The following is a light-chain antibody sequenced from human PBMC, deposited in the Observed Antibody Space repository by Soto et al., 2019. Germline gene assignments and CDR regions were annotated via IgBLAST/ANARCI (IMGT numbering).Light chain of an antibody. Sequence: EIVMTQSPATLSVSPGERVTLSCRASQSVSSNLAWYQQKPGQAPRLLIYGAFTRATGIPARFSGSGSGTEFTLTISSLQSEDFAVDYCQQYKNWPPLTFGGGTKVEIK. CDR3: QQYKNWPPLT. CDR2: GAF. V-gene: IGKV3-15*01. J-gene: IGKJ4*01. CDR1: QSVSSN.